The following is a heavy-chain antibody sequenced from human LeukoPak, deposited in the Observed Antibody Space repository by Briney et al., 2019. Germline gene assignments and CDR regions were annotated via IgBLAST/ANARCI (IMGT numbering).Heavy chain of an antibody. Sequence: SETLSLTCTVSGGSISSSSYYWGWIRQPPGKGLEWIGSIYYSGSTYYNPSLKSRVTISVATSKNQFPLKLSSVTAADTAVYYCARARPYGSGSYFDYWGQGTLVTVSS. D-gene: IGHD3-10*01. V-gene: IGHV4-39*01. CDR3: ARARPYGSGSYFDY. CDR2: IYYSGST. CDR1: GGSISSSSYY. J-gene: IGHJ4*02.